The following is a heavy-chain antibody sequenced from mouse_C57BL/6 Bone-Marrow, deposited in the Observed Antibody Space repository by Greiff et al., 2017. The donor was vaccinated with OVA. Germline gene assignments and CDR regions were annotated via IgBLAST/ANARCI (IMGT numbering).Heavy chain of an antibody. CDR3: VRHGAY. Sequence: GGGLVQPNGSLKLPCAVSGFCFITYAMNWVRQAPGKGLEWVARIRSKCNYYATYYVDSVNDRFTISRDDSESMHYLQMNNWKTEDTAMYYCVRHGAYWGQGTLVTVSA. CDR1: GFCFITYA. CDR2: IRSKCNYYAT. V-gene: IGHV10-1*01. J-gene: IGHJ3*01.